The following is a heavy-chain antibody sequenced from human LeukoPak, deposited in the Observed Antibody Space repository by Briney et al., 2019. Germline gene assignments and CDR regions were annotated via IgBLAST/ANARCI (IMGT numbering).Heavy chain of an antibody. CDR2: IHTSGST. V-gene: IGHV4-4*07. CDR1: GGSISSYY. J-gene: IGHJ5*02. Sequence: SETLSLTCTVSGGSISSYYWNWIRQPAGKGLEWIGRIHTSGSTNYNPSLKSRVTMSVDTSKNQFSLKLSSVTAADTAVYYCARSRKYYYGSGSYYSQAGFDPWGQGTLVTVSS. D-gene: IGHD3-10*01. CDR3: ARSRKYYYGSGSYYSQAGFDP.